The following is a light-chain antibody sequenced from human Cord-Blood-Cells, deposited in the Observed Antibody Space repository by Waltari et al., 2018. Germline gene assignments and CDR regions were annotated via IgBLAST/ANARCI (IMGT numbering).Light chain of an antibody. CDR2: GAS. J-gene: IGKJ1*01. V-gene: IGKV3-20*01. CDR1: QSVSSSY. CDR3: QQYGSSPWT. Sequence: EIVLTQSPGTLSLSPGERATLSCRASQSVSSSYLARYQQKPGQAPRLLIYGASSMATCIPDRFSGSGSATDFALTISRLEPEDFAVYYCQQYGSSPWTFGQVTKVEIK.